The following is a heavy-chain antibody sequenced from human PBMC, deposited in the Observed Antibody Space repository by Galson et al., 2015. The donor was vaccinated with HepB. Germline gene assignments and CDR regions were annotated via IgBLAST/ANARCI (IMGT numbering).Heavy chain of an antibody. J-gene: IGHJ6*03. V-gene: IGHV3-7*01. CDR3: ASSGRIAAAGRFNYYYYMDV. CDR2: IKQDGSEK. D-gene: IGHD6-13*01. Sequence: SLRLSCAASGFTFSSYWMSWVRPAPATGLEWVANIKQDGSEKYYVDSVKGRFTISRDNAKNSLYLQMNSLRAEDTAVYYCASSGRIAAAGRFNYYYYMDVWGKGTTVTVSS. CDR1: GFTFSSYW.